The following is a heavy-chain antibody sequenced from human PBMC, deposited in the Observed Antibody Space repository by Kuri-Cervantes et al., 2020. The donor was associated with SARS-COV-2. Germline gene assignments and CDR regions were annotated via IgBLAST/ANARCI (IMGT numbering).Heavy chain of an antibody. CDR3: ASSLLGTLDY. Sequence: GGSLRLSCTASGFIFSDYYMTWIRQAPGKGLEWVSNIGPSGTTKYYADSVKGRFTISRDNAKNSLYLQMSSLRAEDTAVYYCASSLLGTLDYWGQGTLVTVSS. V-gene: IGHV3-11*04. CDR2: IGPSGTTK. CDR1: GFIFSDYY. J-gene: IGHJ4*02. D-gene: IGHD1-14*01.